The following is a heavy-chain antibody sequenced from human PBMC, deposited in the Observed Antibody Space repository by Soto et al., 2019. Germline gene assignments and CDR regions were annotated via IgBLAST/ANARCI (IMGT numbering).Heavy chain of an antibody. V-gene: IGHV3-11*01. Sequence: QVQLVESGGGLVKPGGSLRLSCAASGFTFSDYYMSWIRQAPGKGLEWVSHISSSGSIMYYADSVKGRFTISRDNAKNSLYRQMNSLRAEDTAWYYCARSSPPRVELDYWGQGSLVTVSS. CDR1: GFTFSDYY. CDR2: ISSSGSIM. CDR3: ARSSPPRVELDY. J-gene: IGHJ4*02.